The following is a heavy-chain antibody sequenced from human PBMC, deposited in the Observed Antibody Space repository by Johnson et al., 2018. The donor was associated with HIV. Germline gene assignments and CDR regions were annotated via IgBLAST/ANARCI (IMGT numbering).Heavy chain of an antibody. CDR2: MSFDGSKK. CDR3: AKVRSSSSYGAFDI. J-gene: IGHJ3*02. V-gene: IGHV3-30*04. D-gene: IGHD2-2*01. CDR1: GFTFSSYA. Sequence: QVQLVESGGGVVQPGRSLRLSCAASGFTFSSYAMHWVRQAPGKGLEWVAFMSFDGSKKYYADSVKGRFTISRDSAISMIYMQLNSLGADDTAIYFCAKVRSSSSYGAFDICGQGTMVTVSS.